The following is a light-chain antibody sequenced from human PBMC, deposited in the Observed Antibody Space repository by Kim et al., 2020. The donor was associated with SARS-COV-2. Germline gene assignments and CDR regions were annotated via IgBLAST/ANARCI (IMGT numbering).Light chain of an antibody. CDR2: ATS. CDR1: QSVASVF. CDR3: QQYGSSLVT. J-gene: IGKJ2*01. V-gene: IGKV3-20*01. Sequence: WSPGERATLSCRASQSVASVFLAWDQQKPGQAPRLLIYATSSRATGIPDRCSGSGSGTDFSLTISRLEPEDFAVYYCQQYGSSLVTFGQGTKLEI.